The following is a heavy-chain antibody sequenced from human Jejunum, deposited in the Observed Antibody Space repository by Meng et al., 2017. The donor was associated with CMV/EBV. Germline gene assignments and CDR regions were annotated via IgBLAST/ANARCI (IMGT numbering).Heavy chain of an antibody. D-gene: IGHD6-13*01. CDR1: GFTFSNYG. V-gene: IGHV3-33*06. Sequence: SGFTFSNYGMHWVRQAPGKGLEWVAVIYYDGSKKYYTDSVKDRFTISRDNSKNTLYLQMNSLRAEDTAVYYCAKAATNSSPDFFDYWGQGTLVTVSS. CDR3: AKAATNSSPDFFDY. CDR2: IYYDGSKK. J-gene: IGHJ4*02.